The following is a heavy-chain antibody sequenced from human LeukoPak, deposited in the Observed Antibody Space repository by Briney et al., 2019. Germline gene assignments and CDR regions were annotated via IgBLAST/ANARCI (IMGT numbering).Heavy chain of an antibody. CDR2: ISSSSSTI. CDR1: GFTFSSYS. J-gene: IGHJ4*02. D-gene: IGHD3-16*01. CDR3: ARDYDYVWGSYGAY. V-gene: IGHV3-48*01. Sequence: GGSLRLSCAASGFTFSSYSMNWVRQAPGKGLEWVSYISSSSSTIYYADSVKGRFTISRDNAKNSLHLQMNSLRAEDTAVYYCARDYDYVWGSYGAYWGQGTLVTVSS.